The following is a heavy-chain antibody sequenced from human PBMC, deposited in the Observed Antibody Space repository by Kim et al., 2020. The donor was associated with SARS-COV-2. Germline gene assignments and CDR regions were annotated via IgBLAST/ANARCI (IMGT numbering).Heavy chain of an antibody. Sequence: SQTLSLTCAISGDSVSSNRTIWNWIRQSPSRGLEWLGRTYYRSKWYNDYAVSVKSRITVNPDTSKNQFNLQLNSLTPEDTAVYYCTKEWGMGVWVQGTTVTVSS. V-gene: IGHV6-1*01. CDR3: TKEWGMGV. CDR1: GDSVSSNRTI. J-gene: IGHJ6*02. CDR2: TYYRSKWYN.